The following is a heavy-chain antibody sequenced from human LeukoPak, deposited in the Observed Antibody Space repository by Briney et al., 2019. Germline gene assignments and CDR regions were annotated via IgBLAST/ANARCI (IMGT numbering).Heavy chain of an antibody. CDR2: IYYSGST. Sequence: SETLSLTCTVSGDTISSSTYYWAWIRQPPGKGLEWIENIYYSGSTYYNPSLKSRVTISIDTSKNHFSLELSSVTAADMAVYYCARGLYDGGSWFHFDSWGQGTLVTVSS. J-gene: IGHJ4*02. V-gene: IGHV4-39*02. CDR3: ARGLYDGGSWFHFDS. CDR1: GDTISSSTYY. D-gene: IGHD6-13*01.